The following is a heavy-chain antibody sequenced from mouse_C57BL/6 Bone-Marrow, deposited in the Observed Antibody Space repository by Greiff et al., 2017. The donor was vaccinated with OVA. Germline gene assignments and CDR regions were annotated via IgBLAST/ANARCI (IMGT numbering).Heavy chain of an antibody. V-gene: IGHV1-64*01. D-gene: IGHD1-1*01. CDR2: LHPNSGSP. CDR3: ARRGDYGSSDVY. Sequence: VQLQQPGAELVKPGASVTLSCKASGYTFTSYWLHWVKQRPGPGLAWLGLLHPNSGSPNYNEKFTSKATLTVAKSSSTAYMQLSSRTSEDAAVDYGARRGDYGSSDVYWGQGTTLTVSS. J-gene: IGHJ2*01. CDR1: GYTFTSYW.